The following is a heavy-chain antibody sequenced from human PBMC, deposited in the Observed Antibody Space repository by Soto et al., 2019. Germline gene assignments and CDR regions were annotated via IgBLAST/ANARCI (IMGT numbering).Heavy chain of an antibody. Sequence: QVELVQSGSEVKKPGASVKVSCKASGCIFTSYGISWLRQAPGQGLEWLGGTTAFSGNAIYAQRFQGRVTMTTDTSTSTAYMELRSLRSDDTAVYYCARLMTMVTTNYFDYWGQGTLVSVSS. CDR1: GCIFTSYG. CDR2: TTAFSGNA. CDR3: ARLMTMVTTNYFDY. J-gene: IGHJ4*02. V-gene: IGHV1-18*01. D-gene: IGHD4-17*01.